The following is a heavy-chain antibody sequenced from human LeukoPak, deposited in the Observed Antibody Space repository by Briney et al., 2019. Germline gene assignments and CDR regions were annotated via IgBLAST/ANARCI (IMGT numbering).Heavy chain of an antibody. CDR3: ARLLMGATKADP. D-gene: IGHD1-26*01. CDR2: IYHSGST. Sequence: PSETLSLTCAVSGYSISSGYYWGWIRQPPGKGLEWIGSIYHSGSTYYNPSLKSRVTISVDTSKNQFSLKLSSVTAADTAVYYCARLLMGATKADPWGREPWSPSPQ. J-gene: IGHJ5*02. V-gene: IGHV4-38-2*01. CDR1: GYSISSGYY.